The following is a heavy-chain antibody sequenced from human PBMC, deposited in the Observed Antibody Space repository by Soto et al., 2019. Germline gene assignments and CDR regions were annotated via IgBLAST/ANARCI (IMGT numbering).Heavy chain of an antibody. CDR1: GFTFSSYA. J-gene: IGHJ6*02. V-gene: IGHV3-23*01. CDR2: ISGSGGST. Sequence: GGSLRLSCAASGFTFSSYAMSWVRQAPGKGLEWVSAISGSGGSTYYADSVKGRFTISRDNSKNTLYLQMNSLRAEDTAVYYCANSVQLVRFPYYYYYGMEVWGQGTTVTVAS. D-gene: IGHD6-6*01. CDR3: ANSVQLVRFPYYYYYGMEV.